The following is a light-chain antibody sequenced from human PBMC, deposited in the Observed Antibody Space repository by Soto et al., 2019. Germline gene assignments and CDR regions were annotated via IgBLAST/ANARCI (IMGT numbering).Light chain of an antibody. Sequence: SVPAAPGQKVTISCSGSSSNIGNNYVSWYQQLPGKAPKLLIYAASTLQSGVPSRFSGSGSGTDFTLTISSLEPEDFATYYCQQTYTFPHTFGQGTKVDIK. CDR1: SSNIGNN. J-gene: IGKJ2*01. CDR2: AAS. CDR3: QQTYTFPHT. V-gene: IGKV1-39*01.